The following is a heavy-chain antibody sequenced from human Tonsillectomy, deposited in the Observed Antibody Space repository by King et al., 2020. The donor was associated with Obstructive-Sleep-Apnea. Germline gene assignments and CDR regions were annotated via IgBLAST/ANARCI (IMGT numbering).Heavy chain of an antibody. CDR1: GGSISSYY. J-gene: IGHJ3*02. CDR2: IYYSGST. CDR3: ASSLGGYYYDSSGYHWAFDI. D-gene: IGHD3-22*01. Sequence: VQLQESGPGLVKPSETLSLTCTVSGGSISSYYWSWIRQPPGKGLEWIGYIYYSGSTNYNPSLKSRVTISVDTSKNQFSLKLSPVTAADTAVYYCASSLGGYYYDSSGYHWAFDIWGQGTMVTVSS. V-gene: IGHV4-59*01.